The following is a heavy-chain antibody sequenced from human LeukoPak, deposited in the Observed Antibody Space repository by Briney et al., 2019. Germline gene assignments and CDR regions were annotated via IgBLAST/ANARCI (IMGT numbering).Heavy chain of an antibody. Sequence: GGSLRLSCAASGFTFSSYGMHWVRQAPGKGLEWVAVIWYDGSNKYYADSVKGRITISRDNSKNTLYLQMNSLRAEDTAVYYCARERTYYYDSSGYTLGAFDIWGQGTMVTVSS. CDR2: IWYDGSNK. D-gene: IGHD3-22*01. CDR3: ARERTYYYDSSGYTLGAFDI. J-gene: IGHJ3*02. CDR1: GFTFSSYG. V-gene: IGHV3-33*01.